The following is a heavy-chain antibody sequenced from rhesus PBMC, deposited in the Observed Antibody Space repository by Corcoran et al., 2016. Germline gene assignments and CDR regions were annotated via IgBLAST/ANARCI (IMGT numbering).Heavy chain of an antibody. CDR1: GDSIISGYA. CDR2: ISYSGST. D-gene: IGHD2-2*01. Sequence: QLQLKESGQGMVKPSETLSLTCAVSGDSIISGYAWSWLRPPPVKGLEWIGYISYSGSTSYNPSLKSRVTISRDTSKNQFSLKRSSVTAADTAVYYCARDLIAGGYFDYWGQGVLVTVSS. CDR3: ARDLIAGGYFDY. J-gene: IGHJ4*01. V-gene: IGHV4-122*02.